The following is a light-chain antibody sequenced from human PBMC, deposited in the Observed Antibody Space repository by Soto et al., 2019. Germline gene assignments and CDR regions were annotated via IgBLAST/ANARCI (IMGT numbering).Light chain of an antibody. CDR3: QQYGSSPLT. J-gene: IGKJ4*01. Sequence: EIVLTQSPGTLSLSPGERATLSCRASQSVYKNFLAWYQQKPGQAPRLLINGASNWATGIPDRFSGSGSGTDFSLTIDRLEPEDFAVYFCQQYGSSPLTFGGGTKVAIK. CDR2: GAS. CDR1: QSVYKNF. V-gene: IGKV3-20*01.